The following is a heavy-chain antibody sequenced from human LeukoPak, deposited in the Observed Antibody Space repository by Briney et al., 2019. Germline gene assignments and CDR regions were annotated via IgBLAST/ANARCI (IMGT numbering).Heavy chain of an antibody. D-gene: IGHD6-13*01. CDR3: ARVWVQRAGTDYYYYYMDV. CDR1: GGTFSSYA. V-gene: IGHV1-69*05. J-gene: IGHJ6*03. CDR2: IIPIFGTA. Sequence: SVKVSCKASGGTFSSYAISWVRQAPGQGLEWMGRIIPIFGTANYAQKFQGRVTITTDESTSTAYMELSSLRSEDTAVYYCARVWVQRAGTDYYYYYMDVWGKGTTVTVSS.